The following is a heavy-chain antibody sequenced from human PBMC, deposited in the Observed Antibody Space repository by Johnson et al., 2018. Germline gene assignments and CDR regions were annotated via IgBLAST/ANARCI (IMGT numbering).Heavy chain of an antibody. D-gene: IGHD3-10*01. J-gene: IGHJ6*03. Sequence: QVQLQESGPGLVKPSEPLSLTCTVSGGSIRPYYWSWIRQPPGKRLEWVGYIYYSGSTNYNPSLKGRVTLSVDTSANQFSLRLSSVTAEDTAVYYCARDRGVTMVRGTSRFSYYYMDVWGKGTTVTVSS. CDR1: GGSIRPYY. V-gene: IGHV4-59*01. CDR3: ARDRGVTMVRGTSRFSYYYMDV. CDR2: IYYSGST.